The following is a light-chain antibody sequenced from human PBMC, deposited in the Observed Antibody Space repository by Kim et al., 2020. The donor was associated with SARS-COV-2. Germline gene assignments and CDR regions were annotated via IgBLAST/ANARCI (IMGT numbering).Light chain of an antibody. CDR3: QTWGTGIRV. J-gene: IGLJ3*02. V-gene: IGLV4-69*01. CDR2: LSSDGSH. CDR1: SGHSSYA. Sequence: ASVKFSCNLSSGHSSYAIAWHQQQPEKGPRYLMKLSSDGSHSKGDGIPDRFSGSSSGAERYLTISSLQSEDEADYYCQTWGTGIRVFGGGTQLTVL.